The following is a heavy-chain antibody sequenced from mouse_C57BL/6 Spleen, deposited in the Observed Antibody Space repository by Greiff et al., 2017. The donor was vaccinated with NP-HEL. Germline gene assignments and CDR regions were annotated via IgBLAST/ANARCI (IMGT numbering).Heavy chain of an antibody. CDR1: GFTFSSYA. CDR3: SQLTGRAWFAY. V-gene: IGHV5-4*01. Sequence: EVQVVESGGGLVKPGGSLKLSCAASGFTFSSYAMSWVRQTPEKRLEWVATISDGGSYTYYPDNVKGRFTISRDNAKNNLYLQMSHLKSEDTAMYYCSQLTGRAWFAYWGQGTLVTVSA. J-gene: IGHJ3*01. CDR2: ISDGGSYT. D-gene: IGHD4-1*01.